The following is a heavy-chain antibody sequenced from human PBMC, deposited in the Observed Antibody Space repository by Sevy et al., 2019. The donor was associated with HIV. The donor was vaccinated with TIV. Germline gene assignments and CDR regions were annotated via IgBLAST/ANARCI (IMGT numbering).Heavy chain of an antibody. CDR2: IYHSGST. V-gene: IGHV4-30-2*01. J-gene: IGHJ5*02. CDR1: GGSISSGGYS. D-gene: IGHD2-15*01. Sequence: SETLSLTCAVSGGSISSGGYSWSWIRQPPGKGLEWIGYIYHSGSTYYNPSLKSRVTISVDRSKNQFSLKLSSVTAADTAVYYCARDSSGGNWFDPWGQRTLVTVSS. CDR3: ARDSSGGNWFDP.